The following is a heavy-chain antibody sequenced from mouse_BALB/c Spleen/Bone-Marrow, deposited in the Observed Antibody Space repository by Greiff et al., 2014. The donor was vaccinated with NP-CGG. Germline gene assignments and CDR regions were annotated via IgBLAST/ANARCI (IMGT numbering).Heavy chain of an antibody. V-gene: IGHV1S22*01. Sequence: LQQSGSELVRPGASVELSCKASGYTFTSYWMHWVKQRPGQGLEWLGNIYPGTGSIKYDAKFKSKATLTIDTFSSTAYMQHDSLISEDSGVYYCTRSGYVMDYWGQGTSVTVSS. J-gene: IGHJ4*01. CDR3: TRSGYVMDY. CDR2: IYPGTGSI. CDR1: GYTFTSYW. D-gene: IGHD3-1*01.